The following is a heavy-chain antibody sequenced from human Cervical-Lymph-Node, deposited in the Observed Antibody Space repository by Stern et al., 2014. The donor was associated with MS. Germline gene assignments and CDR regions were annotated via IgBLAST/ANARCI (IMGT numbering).Heavy chain of an antibody. Sequence: QVQLVESGPGLVKPSQTLSLTCTVSGGSVNNGGYYWTWIRQVPGKGLEWIGYIYRSGSTYYNPSLRSRVTISVDTSKNLFSLKLSSVTAADTAVYYCARAGEYIYGHDHIQRFDYWGRGTLVTVSS. CDR2: IYRSGST. J-gene: IGHJ4*02. V-gene: IGHV4-31*03. CDR3: ARAGEYIYGHDHIQRFDY. CDR1: GGSVNNGGYY. D-gene: IGHD5-18*01.